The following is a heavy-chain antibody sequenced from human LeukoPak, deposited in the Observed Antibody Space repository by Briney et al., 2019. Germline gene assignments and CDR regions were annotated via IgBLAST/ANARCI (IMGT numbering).Heavy chain of an antibody. J-gene: IGHJ4*02. Sequence: GGSLRLSCAASGFTFSSYSMNWVRQAPGKGLEWVSHISSSSSTIYYADSVKGRFTISRDNAKNSLYLQTNSLRAEDTAVYYCAREDYGAFDYWGQGTLVTVSS. D-gene: IGHD4-17*01. V-gene: IGHV3-48*01. CDR3: AREDYGAFDY. CDR2: ISSSSSTI. CDR1: GFTFSSYS.